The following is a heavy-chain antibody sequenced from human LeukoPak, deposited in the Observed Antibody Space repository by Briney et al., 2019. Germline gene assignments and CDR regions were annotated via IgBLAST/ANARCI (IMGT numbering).Heavy chain of an antibody. CDR1: GFTVSTNS. CDR2: IYSDNT. V-gene: IGHV3-53*01. J-gene: IGHJ4*02. Sequence: GGSLRLSCTVSGFTVSTNSMSWVRQAPGKGLEWVSFIYSDNTHYSDSVKGRFTISRDNSKNTLYLRMNSLRAEDTAVYYCARRAGAYSHPYDYWGQGTLVTVSS. D-gene: IGHD4/OR15-4a*01. CDR3: ARRAGAYSHPYDY.